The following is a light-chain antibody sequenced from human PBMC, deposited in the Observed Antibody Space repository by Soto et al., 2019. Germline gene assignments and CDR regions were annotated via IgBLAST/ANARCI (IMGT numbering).Light chain of an antibody. V-gene: IGKV1-12*01. J-gene: IGKJ4*01. CDR3: QPARSFPLT. Sequence: ITMTQSPSSVSASVGDRVTITCRAREAISSWLAWYQQKPGRAPKLLIYSASSLQNGAPSRFTGSGSGTDFTLTITSLQPDDNAIYYGQPARSFPLTGGGGTKVE. CDR1: EAISSW. CDR2: SAS.